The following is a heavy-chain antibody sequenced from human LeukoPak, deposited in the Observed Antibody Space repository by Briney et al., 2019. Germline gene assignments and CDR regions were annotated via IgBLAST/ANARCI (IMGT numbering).Heavy chain of an antibody. Sequence: ASAKVSCKASGYTFTGYYMHWVRQAPGQGLEWMGWINPNSGGTNYAQKFQGRVTMTRDTSISTAYMELSRLRSDDTAVYYCASSAGYGYQYYFDYWGQGTLVTVSS. D-gene: IGHD5-18*01. J-gene: IGHJ4*02. CDR3: ASSAGYGYQYYFDY. CDR1: GYTFTGYY. CDR2: INPNSGGT. V-gene: IGHV1-2*02.